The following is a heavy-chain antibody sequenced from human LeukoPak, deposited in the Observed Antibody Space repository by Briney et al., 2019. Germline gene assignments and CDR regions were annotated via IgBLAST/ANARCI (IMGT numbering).Heavy chain of an antibody. J-gene: IGHJ6*03. Sequence: GGSLRLSCAASGFTFSSYEMNWVRQAPGKGLEWVSYISSSGSTIYYADSVKGRFTISRDNAKNSLYLQMNSLRAEDTALYYCAKDAVPTVVTSYYYRRVRGKGTTVTVS. V-gene: IGHV3-48*03. D-gene: IGHD4-23*01. CDR3: AKDAVPTVVTSYYYRRV. CDR1: GFTFSSYE. CDR2: ISSSGSTI.